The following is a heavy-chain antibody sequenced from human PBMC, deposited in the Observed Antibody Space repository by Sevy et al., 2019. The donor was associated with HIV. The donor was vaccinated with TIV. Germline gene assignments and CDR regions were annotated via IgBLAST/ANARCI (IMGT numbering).Heavy chain of an antibody. CDR2: VTSDGTT. Sequence: GGSLRLSCAASGLTVNTTGMSWVRQAPGKGLEWVAGVTSDGTTYYADSVRDRFTVSRDNSKNTLYLQLNSLRADDTAVFYCAGGDTTMITDLDYWGQGTLVTVSS. CDR1: GLTVNTTG. V-gene: IGHV3-53*01. CDR3: AGGDTTMITDLDY. D-gene: IGHD3-16*01. J-gene: IGHJ4*02.